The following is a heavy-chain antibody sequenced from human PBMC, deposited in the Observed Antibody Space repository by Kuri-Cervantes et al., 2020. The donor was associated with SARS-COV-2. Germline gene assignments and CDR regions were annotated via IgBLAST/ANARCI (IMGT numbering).Heavy chain of an antibody. J-gene: IGHJ5*02. V-gene: IGHV3-7*02. Sequence: GESLKISCAASGFTFSYYWMSWVRQAPGKGLEWVANINQGGSEKYYVGSVKGRFTISRDNAKNSLYLQMNSLRAEDTAVYYRARVRGDYVPWGQGALVTVSS. CDR1: GFTFSYYW. CDR2: INQGGSEK. CDR3: ARVRGDYVP. D-gene: IGHD3-16*01.